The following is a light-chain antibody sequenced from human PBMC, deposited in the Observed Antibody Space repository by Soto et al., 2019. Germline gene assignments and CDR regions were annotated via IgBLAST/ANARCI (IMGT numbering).Light chain of an antibody. CDR2: DAS. CDR1: HDIRKY. Sequence: DIQMTQSPSSLSASVADRVTITCQASHDIRKYLNWYQQKPGKAPKLLIYDASNMETGVPSRFAGSGSGTDFTFTISSLQPEDIATYYCQQYEIFPITFGQGTRLEI. J-gene: IGKJ5*01. V-gene: IGKV1-33*01. CDR3: QQYEIFPIT.